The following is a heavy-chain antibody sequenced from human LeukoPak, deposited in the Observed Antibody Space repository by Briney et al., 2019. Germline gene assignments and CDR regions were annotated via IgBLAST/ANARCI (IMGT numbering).Heavy chain of an antibody. D-gene: IGHD7-27*01. CDR1: GFTFRTYG. CDR2: ISYDGTNK. Sequence: SGRSLRLSCAASGFTFRTYGIHWVRQAPGKGLEWVAVISYDGTNKYYADSVKGRFTISRDNSKNTLYLQMNSLRAEDTAVYYCARRGTNWGRFDYWGQGTLVTVSS. CDR3: ARRGTNWGRFDY. J-gene: IGHJ4*02. V-gene: IGHV3-30*03.